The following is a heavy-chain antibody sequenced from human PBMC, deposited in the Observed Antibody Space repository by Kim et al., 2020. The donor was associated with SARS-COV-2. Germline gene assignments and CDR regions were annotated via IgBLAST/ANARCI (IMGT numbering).Heavy chain of an antibody. CDR1: GGSISSGGYY. J-gene: IGHJ4*02. CDR2: IYYSGST. D-gene: IGHD3-3*01. Sequence: SETLSLTCTVSGGSISSGGYYWSWIRQHPGKGLEWIGYIYYSGSTYYNPSLKSRVTISVDTSKNQFSLKLSSVTAADTAVYYCARSFGVAPPVDYWGQGTRVTVSS. V-gene: IGHV4-31*03. CDR3: ARSFGVAPPVDY.